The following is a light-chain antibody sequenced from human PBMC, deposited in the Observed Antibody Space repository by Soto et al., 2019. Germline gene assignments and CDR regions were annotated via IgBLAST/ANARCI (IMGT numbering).Light chain of an antibody. Sequence: QSALTQPRSVSGSPGQSATISCTGTSSGVGNYNFVSLYQQHPGKAPKLMIYDVTQRPSGVPDRFSGSKSGNTASLTISGIQAADEDDYYCCSYAGRYIWVFGGGTKLTVL. J-gene: IGLJ3*02. CDR1: SSGVGNYNF. V-gene: IGLV2-11*01. CDR3: CSYAGRYIWV. CDR2: DVT.